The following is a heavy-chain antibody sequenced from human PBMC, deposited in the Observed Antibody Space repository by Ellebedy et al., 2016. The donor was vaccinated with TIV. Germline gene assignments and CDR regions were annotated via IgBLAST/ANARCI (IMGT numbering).Heavy chain of an antibody. CDR1: GGSISSYY. J-gene: IGHJ3*02. V-gene: IGHV4-59*08. Sequence: MPSETLSLTCTVSGGSISSYYWSWIRQPPGKGLEWIGYIYYSGSTNYNPSLKSRVTISVDTSKNQFSLTLSSVTAADTAVYYCAGRGGGSYSTNAFDIWGQGTMVTVSS. CDR2: IYYSGST. D-gene: IGHD1-26*01. CDR3: AGRGGGSYSTNAFDI.